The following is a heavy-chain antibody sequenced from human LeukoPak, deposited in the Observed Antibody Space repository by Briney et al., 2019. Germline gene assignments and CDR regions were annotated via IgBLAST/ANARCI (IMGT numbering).Heavy chain of an antibody. Sequence: GGSLRLSCAASGFTFSRDSMNWVRQAPGKGLEWVSYINGGGSPIYYADSVRGRFTISRDNAKNSLYLQMNSLRAEDTAVYYCVRDNPGCCGVVPGNIDDYWGQGTLVTVSS. CDR1: GFTFSRDS. CDR2: INGGGSPI. J-gene: IGHJ4*02. V-gene: IGHV3-48*01. CDR3: VRDNPGCCGVVPGNIDDY. D-gene: IGHD2-15*01.